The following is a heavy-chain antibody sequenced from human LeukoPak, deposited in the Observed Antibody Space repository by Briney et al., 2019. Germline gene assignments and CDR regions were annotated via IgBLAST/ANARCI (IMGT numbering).Heavy chain of an antibody. CDR2: INHSGST. Sequence: SETLSLTCGVYGGSFSGYYWSWIRQPPGKGVEWIGEINHSGSTNYNPSLKSRVTLSVNTTKNQFALKLSSVTAADTGIYYCARSGAIFGVVVIRSYFDYWGQGILVTVSS. CDR1: GGSFSGYY. V-gene: IGHV4-34*01. J-gene: IGHJ4*02. D-gene: IGHD3-3*01. CDR3: ARSGAIFGVVVIRSYFDY.